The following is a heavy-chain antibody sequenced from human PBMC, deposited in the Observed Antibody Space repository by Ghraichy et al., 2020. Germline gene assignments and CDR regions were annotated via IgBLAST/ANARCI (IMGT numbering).Heavy chain of an antibody. D-gene: IGHD3-3*01. CDR1: GFTFSSYA. V-gene: IGHV3-30*04. CDR2: ISYDGSTT. CDR3: ARDSSSYEFWSGYLTFDY. J-gene: IGHJ4*02. Sequence: GGSLRLTCAASGFTFSSYAMHWVRQAPGKGLEWVAVISYDGSTTYYADSVKGRFTISRDNSKNTLYLQMNSLRAEDTAVYYCARDSSSYEFWSGYLTFDYRGQGTLVTVSS.